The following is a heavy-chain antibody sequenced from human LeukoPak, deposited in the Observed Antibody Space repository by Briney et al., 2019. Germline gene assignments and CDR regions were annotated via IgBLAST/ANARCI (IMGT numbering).Heavy chain of an antibody. CDR1: GYSISSGYY. J-gene: IGHJ5*02. D-gene: IGHD3-10*01. CDR3: ARANYYGSGSYGFDP. CDR2: IYHSGST. V-gene: IGHV4-38-2*01. Sequence: PSETLSLTCAVSGYSISSGYYWGWIRQPPGKGLEWIGSIYHSGSTYYNPSLKSRGTISVDTSKNQFSLKLSSVTAADTAVYYCARANYYGSGSYGFDPWGQGTLVTVSS.